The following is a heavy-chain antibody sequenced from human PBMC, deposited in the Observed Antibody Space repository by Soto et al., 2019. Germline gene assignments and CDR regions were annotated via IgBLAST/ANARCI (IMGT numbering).Heavy chain of an antibody. CDR1: GYPFTSYG. V-gene: IGHV1-18*04. CDR3: ARAESYTALWNGMGYFDY. J-gene: IGHJ4*02. CDR2: ISAYNGNT. D-gene: IGHD5-18*01. Sequence: GDSGKVCSKASGYPFTSYGISLVRQAPGQGLEWMGWISAYNGNTNYAQKLQGRVTMTTDTSTSTAYMELRRLRSDDTAVYYCARAESYTALWNGMGYFDYWGQGTMVTVSS.